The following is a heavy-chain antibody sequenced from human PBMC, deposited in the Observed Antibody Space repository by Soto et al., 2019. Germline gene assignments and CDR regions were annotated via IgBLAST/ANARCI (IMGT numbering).Heavy chain of an antibody. CDR2: VSPSGGST. CDR3: ARGRGRGQQPAPIPFDY. CDR1: GYTFTSYY. J-gene: IGHJ4*02. Sequence: GASVKVSCKASGYTFTSYYMHWVRQAPGQGLEWMGIVSPSGGSTSYAQKFQGRVTMTRDTSTSTVYMELSSLRSEDTAVYYCARGRGRGQQPAPIPFDYWGQGTLVTVSS. D-gene: IGHD6-13*01. V-gene: IGHV1-46*01.